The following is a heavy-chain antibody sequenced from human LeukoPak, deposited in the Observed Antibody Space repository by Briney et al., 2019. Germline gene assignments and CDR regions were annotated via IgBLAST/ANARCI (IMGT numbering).Heavy chain of an antibody. CDR1: GFTFSTYA. D-gene: IGHD3-10*01. CDR2: INGGGRVT. Sequence: GGSLRLSCAASGFTFSTYALSWVRQPPGKGLEWVSVINGGGRVTFYADSAKGRFTISRDNSKNTLYLQMHSLRAEDTAVYYCAKDGKFGGGSPGDSFDIWGPGTRVPGPS. V-gene: IGHV3-23*01. CDR3: AKDGKFGGGSPGDSFDI. J-gene: IGHJ3*02.